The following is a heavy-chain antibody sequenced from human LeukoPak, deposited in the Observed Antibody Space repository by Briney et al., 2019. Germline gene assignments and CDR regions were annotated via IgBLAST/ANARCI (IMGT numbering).Heavy chain of an antibody. D-gene: IGHD3-3*01. Sequence: GASVKVSCTASGYTFTSYGISWVRQAPGQGLEWMGWISAYNGNTNYAQKLQGRVIMTTDTSTSTAYMELRSLRSDDTAVYYCARDRLYYDSLNWFDPWGQGTLVTVSS. J-gene: IGHJ5*02. CDR1: GYTFTSYG. CDR3: ARDRLYYDSLNWFDP. V-gene: IGHV1-18*01. CDR2: ISAYNGNT.